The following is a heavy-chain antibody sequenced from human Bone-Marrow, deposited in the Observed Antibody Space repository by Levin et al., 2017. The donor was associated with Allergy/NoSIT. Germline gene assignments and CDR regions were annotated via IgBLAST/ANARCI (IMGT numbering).Heavy chain of an antibody. CDR3: ARSTYYYDSGGYYYDY. V-gene: IGHV3-21*05. CDR1: GFSFGSYS. J-gene: IGHJ4*02. D-gene: IGHD3-22*01. Sequence: SGGSLRLSCAASGFSFGSYSMNWVRQAPGKGLEWISYISSSNNKIYYSESVRGRFTISRDNAMNSLFLQMNSLRAEDTAVYFCARSTYYYDSGGYYYDYWGQGTLVTVSS. CDR2: ISSSNNKI.